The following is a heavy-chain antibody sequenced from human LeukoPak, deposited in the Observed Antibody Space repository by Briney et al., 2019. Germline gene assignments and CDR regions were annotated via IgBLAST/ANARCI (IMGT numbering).Heavy chain of an antibody. D-gene: IGHD6-13*01. CDR3: ARHIAAAGTGLNS. J-gene: IGHJ5*02. CDR2: IYSGGST. V-gene: IGHV3-53*01. Sequence: GGSLRLSCAASGFTVRNTYMSWVRQAPGRGLEWVSVIYSGGSTSYADSVKGRFTISRDNSKNTLYLQMNSLRADDTAVYYCARHIAAAGTGLNSWGQGTLATVSS. CDR1: GFTVRNTY.